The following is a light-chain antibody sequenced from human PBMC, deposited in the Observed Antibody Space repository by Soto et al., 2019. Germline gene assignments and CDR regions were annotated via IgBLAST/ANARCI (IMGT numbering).Light chain of an antibody. Sequence: QSALTQPASVSGSPGQSITISCTGTSSDIGGYNYVSWCQQHPGNPPKLMIYEVSNRPSGVSNRFSGSKSGNTASLTISGLQAEDEADYYCSSHTTSNTQVFGGGTKLTVL. CDR2: EVS. CDR3: SSHTTSNTQV. CDR1: SSDIGGYNY. V-gene: IGLV2-14*01. J-gene: IGLJ3*02.